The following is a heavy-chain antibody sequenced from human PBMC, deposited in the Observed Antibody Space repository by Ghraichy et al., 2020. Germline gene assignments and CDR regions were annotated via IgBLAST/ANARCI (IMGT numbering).Heavy chain of an antibody. CDR1: GFTFGSYW. V-gene: IGHV3-7*01. D-gene: IGHD3-22*01. Sequence: GGSLRLSCAVSGFTFGSYWMSWVRQAPGKGLEWVANIKQDGSEKNYVDSVKGRFTISRDNAKNSLYLQMNSLRAEDTAVYYCARGFGGYQDWYFDLWGRGTLVTVSS. J-gene: IGHJ2*01. CDR3: ARGFGGYQDWYFDL. CDR2: IKQDGSEK.